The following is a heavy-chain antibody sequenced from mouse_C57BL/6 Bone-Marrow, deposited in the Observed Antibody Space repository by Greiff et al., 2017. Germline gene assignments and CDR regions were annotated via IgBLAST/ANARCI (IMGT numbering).Heavy chain of an antibody. CDR3: AREGYFYGSSFFDY. D-gene: IGHD1-1*01. Sequence: QVQLQQPGAELVKPGASVKLSCKASGYTFTSYWMHWVKQRPGQGLEWIGMIHPNSGSTNYNEKFKSKATLTVDKSSSTAYMQLSSLTSEDSAVYYCAREGYFYGSSFFDYWGQGTTLTDSS. CDR2: IHPNSGST. CDR1: GYTFTSYW. J-gene: IGHJ2*01. V-gene: IGHV1-64*01.